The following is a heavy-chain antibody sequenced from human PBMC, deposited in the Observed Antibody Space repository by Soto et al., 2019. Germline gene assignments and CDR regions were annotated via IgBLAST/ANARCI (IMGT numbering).Heavy chain of an antibody. Sequence: GGSLRLSCAVSGFIFSNYPMSWVRQAPGKWLEWVSSVSPSGSNTYYADSVKGRFTMSRDNSENRLHLQMNSLRAEDTAVYFCARRDNSGWYSLDYWGQGXPVTVYS. D-gene: IGHD6-19*01. CDR3: ARRDNSGWYSLDY. J-gene: IGHJ4*02. V-gene: IGHV3-23*01. CDR2: VSPSGSNT. CDR1: GFIFSNYP.